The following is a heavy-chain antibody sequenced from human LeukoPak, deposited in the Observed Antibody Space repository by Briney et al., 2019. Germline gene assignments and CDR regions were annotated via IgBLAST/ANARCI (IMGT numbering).Heavy chain of an antibody. CDR2: INHSGST. V-gene: IGHV4-34*01. CDR1: GGSFSGYY. J-gene: IGHJ5*02. CDR3: ARLSNWFDP. Sequence: SETLSLTCAVYGGSFSGYYWSWIRQPPGKGLEWIGEINHSGSTNYNPSLKSRVTISVDTSKNQFSLKLSSVTAADTAVYYCARLSNWFDPWGQGTLVTVSS.